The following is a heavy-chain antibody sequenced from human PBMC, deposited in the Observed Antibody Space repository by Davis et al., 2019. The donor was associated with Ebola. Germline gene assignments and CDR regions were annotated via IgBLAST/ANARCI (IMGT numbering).Heavy chain of an antibody. D-gene: IGHD1-26*01. Sequence: PGGSLRLSCAASGFTFSSYAMSWVRQAPGKGLEWVSYISSSSSTIYYADSVKGRFTISRDNAKNSLYLQMNSLRAEDTAVYYCAKDLAGGSYHAFDIWGQGTMVTVSS. CDR3: AKDLAGGSYHAFDI. CDR1: GFTFSSYA. J-gene: IGHJ3*02. V-gene: IGHV3-48*01. CDR2: ISSSSSTI.